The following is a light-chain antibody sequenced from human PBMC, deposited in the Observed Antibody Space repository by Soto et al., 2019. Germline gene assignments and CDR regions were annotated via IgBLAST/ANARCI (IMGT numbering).Light chain of an antibody. V-gene: IGKV3-20*01. CDR3: QQYGSSPFT. CDR1: QSVSSSF. Sequence: EIVLTQSPGTLSLSPGERATLSFRASQSVSSSFLAWYQQKPGQAPRLLIYGASSRATGIPDRFSGSGSAIDFTLTISRLEPEDFAVYYCQQYGSSPFTFGPGTKVDIK. J-gene: IGKJ3*01. CDR2: GAS.